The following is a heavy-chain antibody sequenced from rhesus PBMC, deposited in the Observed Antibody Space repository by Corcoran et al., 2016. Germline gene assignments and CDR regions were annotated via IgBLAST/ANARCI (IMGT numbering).Heavy chain of an antibody. CDR1: GGSISSSY. CDR2: IYGICSST. J-gene: IGHJ4*01. Sequence: QLQLQESGPGLVKPSETLSVTCAVSGGSISSSYWSWIRQAPGKGLEWIGYIYGICSSTNSNPSLKSRVTLSVDTSKHRLSLKLSSVTTADTAVYYCARDEVSRGYFDYWGQGVLVTVSS. CDR3: ARDEVSRGYFDY. V-gene: IGHV4-169*02.